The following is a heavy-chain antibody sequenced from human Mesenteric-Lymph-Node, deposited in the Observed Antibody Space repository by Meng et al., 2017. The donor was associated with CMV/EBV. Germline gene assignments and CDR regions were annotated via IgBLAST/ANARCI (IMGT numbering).Heavy chain of an antibody. CDR1: GFTFSDHG. CDR3: AKGTYNWNDYFDY. J-gene: IGHJ4*02. V-gene: IGHV3-33*06. CDR2: IWFDGSKK. D-gene: IGHD1-20*01. Sequence: GESLKISCAASGFTFSDHGMHWVRQAPGRGLEWVSVIWFDGSKKYYADSVRGRFTISRDNSKNTLYLQMNSLRAEDTAVYYCAKGTYNWNDYFDYWGQGTLVTVSS.